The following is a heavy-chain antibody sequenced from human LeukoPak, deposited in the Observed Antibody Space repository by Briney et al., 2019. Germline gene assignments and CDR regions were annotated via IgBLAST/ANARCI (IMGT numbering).Heavy chain of an antibody. CDR1: GGTFSSYA. CDR3: ARILVTMVRGVPVVLGYLDV. Sequence: SVKVSCKASGGTFSSYAISWVRQAPGQGLEWMGGIIPIFGAANYAQKFQGRVTITADESTSTAYMELSSLRSEDTAVYYCARILVTMVRGVPVVLGYLDVWGKGTTVTISS. CDR2: IIPIFGAA. D-gene: IGHD3-10*01. J-gene: IGHJ6*03. V-gene: IGHV1-69*13.